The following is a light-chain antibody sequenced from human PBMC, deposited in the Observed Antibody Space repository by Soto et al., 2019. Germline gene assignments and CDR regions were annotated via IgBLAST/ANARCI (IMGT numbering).Light chain of an antibody. J-gene: IGKJ2*01. Sequence: EIVLTQSPATLSLSPGERVTLSCRASQSVSSYLAWYQQKPGQAPRLLIYDAPNRATGIPARFSGSGSGTDFTLTISSLEPEDFAVYYCQQRSNWMYTFGQGTKLEIK. CDR2: DAP. CDR1: QSVSSY. V-gene: IGKV3-11*01. CDR3: QQRSNWMYT.